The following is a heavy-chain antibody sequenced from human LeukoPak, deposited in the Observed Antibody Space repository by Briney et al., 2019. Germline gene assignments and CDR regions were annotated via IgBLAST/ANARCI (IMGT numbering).Heavy chain of an antibody. J-gene: IGHJ6*03. CDR1: GYRFTNYW. CDR3: ARHLGDSSSFDYFYMDV. Sequence: GESLKISCNGSGYRFTNYWIGWVRQMPGKGLEWMGIIYPGDSDTRYSPSFQGQVTISADKSVSTAYLQWSSLKASDTATFYCARHLGDSSSFDYFYMDVWGKGTTVTVSS. D-gene: IGHD6-6*01. CDR2: IYPGDSDT. V-gene: IGHV5-51*01.